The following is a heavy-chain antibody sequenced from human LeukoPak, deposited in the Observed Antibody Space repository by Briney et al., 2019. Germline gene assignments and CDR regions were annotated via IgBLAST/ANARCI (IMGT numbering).Heavy chain of an antibody. CDR2: IYPGDSDT. J-gene: IGHJ4*02. D-gene: IGHD6-19*01. CDR1: FTXXW. Sequence: FTXXWIGXVRQMPGKGLEWMGIIYPGDSDTRYSPSFQGQVTISADKSISTAYLQWSSLKASDTAMYYCARHPYSSGWHFDYWGQGTLVTVSS. V-gene: IGHV5-51*01. CDR3: ARHPYSSGWHFDY.